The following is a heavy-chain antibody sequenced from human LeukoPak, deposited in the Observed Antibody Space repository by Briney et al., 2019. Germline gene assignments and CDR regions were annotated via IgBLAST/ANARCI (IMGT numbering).Heavy chain of an antibody. V-gene: IGHV4-39*07. Sequence: PSETLSLTCTVSGGSISSSTYYWGWIRQPPGKGLEWIGSMYYSGNIYYNPSLKSRVTISVDTSKNQLSLKLSSVTAADTAVYYCARQNYYDSSGYPHYYYYYYMDVWGKGTTVTISS. CDR2: MYYSGNI. J-gene: IGHJ6*03. CDR3: ARQNYYDSSGYPHYYYYYYMDV. CDR1: GGSISSSTYY. D-gene: IGHD3-22*01.